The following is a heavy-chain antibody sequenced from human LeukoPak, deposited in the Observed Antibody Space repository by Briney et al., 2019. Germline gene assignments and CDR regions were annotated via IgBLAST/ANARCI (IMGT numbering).Heavy chain of an antibody. J-gene: IGHJ6*02. D-gene: IGHD2-2*02. V-gene: IGHV6-1*01. CDR1: GDSVSSISVA. Sequence: SETLSLTCTISGDSVSSISVAWNWIRQSPSRGLEWLGRTYYRSKWYYEYAVSVKSRINISPDTSKNQFSLQLTSVTPEDTAVYYCSLARSQYLYGMDLWGQGTTVTVSS. CDR2: TYYRSKWYY. CDR3: SLARSQYLYGMDL.